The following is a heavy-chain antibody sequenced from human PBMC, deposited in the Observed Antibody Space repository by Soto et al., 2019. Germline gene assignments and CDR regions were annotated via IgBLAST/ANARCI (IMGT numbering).Heavy chain of an antibody. D-gene: IGHD5-12*01. V-gene: IGHV4-30-4*01. CDR2: IYDSGSS. CDR1: GASISSGDYF. CDR3: AREKGYISGPKNFDY. J-gene: IGHJ4*02. Sequence: KTWETLSLTCTVSGASISSGDYFWSWIRQSPGKGLEWIGYIYDSGSSYYNPSLKSRVTMSVDTSKNQFSLKLRSVTAADTAVYYCAREKGYISGPKNFDYWGQGTRVTVSS.